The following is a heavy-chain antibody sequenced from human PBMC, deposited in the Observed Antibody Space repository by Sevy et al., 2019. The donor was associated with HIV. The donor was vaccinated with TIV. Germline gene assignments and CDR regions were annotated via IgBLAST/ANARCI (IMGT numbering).Heavy chain of an antibody. V-gene: IGHV1-2*02. J-gene: IGHJ6*02. CDR2: INPKSGAT. Sequence: ASVKVSCKASGYTFTDTGYYVHWVRQAPGHGLEWMGWINPKSGATNYAQKFQGRVTMTRDTSVSTANMELSRLRSDDTAVYYCARESYDFWTGPVDYDYGMDVWGQGTTVTVSS. CDR1: GYTFTDTGYY. CDR3: ARESYDFWTGPVDYDYGMDV. D-gene: IGHD3-3*01.